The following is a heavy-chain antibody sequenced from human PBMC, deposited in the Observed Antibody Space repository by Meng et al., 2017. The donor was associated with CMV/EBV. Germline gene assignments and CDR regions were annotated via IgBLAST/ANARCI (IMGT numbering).Heavy chain of an antibody. Sequence: ISVQESRPPLLKPTQTLTLSCNFPGLCLSTSGVRVRWIRQPPGKALQWLALLYCDDDKRYSPSLKSRHTINQDLSKNQVVLTMTNMDPVDTATYYCARIAAAGRFDYWGQGTLVTVSS. CDR2: LYCDDDK. D-gene: IGHD6-13*01. V-gene: IGHV2-5*02. CDR3: ARIAAAGRFDY. J-gene: IGHJ4*02. CDR1: GLCLSTSGVR.